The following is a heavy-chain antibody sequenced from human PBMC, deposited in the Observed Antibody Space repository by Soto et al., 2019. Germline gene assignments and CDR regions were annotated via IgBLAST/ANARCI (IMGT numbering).Heavy chain of an antibody. CDR3: ARENIYFDY. J-gene: IGHJ4*02. CDR2: ISAYNANA. Sequence: QIQLLQSGAEVKKPGASVKVTCKASGYTFRNFGISWVRQAPGQGLEWMGWISAYNANANYAQKFQGRLTMTADTSTSTAYMELRSLRSDDTAVYYCARENIYFDYWGQGTLVTVSS. CDR1: GYTFRNFG. V-gene: IGHV1-18*01.